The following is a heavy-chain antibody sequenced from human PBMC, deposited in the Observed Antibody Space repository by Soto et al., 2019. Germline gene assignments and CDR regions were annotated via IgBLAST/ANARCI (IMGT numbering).Heavy chain of an antibody. D-gene: IGHD6-13*01. V-gene: IGHV3-66*01. CDR2: IYSGGST. CDR3: ASRSIAAAGTLFDY. CDR1: GFTVSSNY. Sequence: EVQLVESGGGLLQPGGSLRLSCAASGFTVSSNYMSWVRQAPGKGLEWVSVIYSGGSTYYADSVKGRFTISRDNSKNTLYRQMNSLRDEDTAVYYCASRSIAAAGTLFDYWGQGTLVTVSS. J-gene: IGHJ4*02.